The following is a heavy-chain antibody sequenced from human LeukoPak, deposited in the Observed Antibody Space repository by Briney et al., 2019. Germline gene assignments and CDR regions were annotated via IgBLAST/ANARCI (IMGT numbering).Heavy chain of an antibody. D-gene: IGHD3-22*01. CDR2: IYPGDSDT. J-gene: IGHJ6*02. CDR1: GYSFTSYW. V-gene: IGHV5-51*01. Sequence: GESLKISCKGSGYSFTSYWIGWVRQMPGKGLEWMGIIYPGDSDTRYSPSFQGQVTISADKSISTAYLQWSSLKASDTAMYYCARYPHNYDSSGYYPFYYGMDVWGQGTTVTVPS. CDR3: ARYPHNYDSSGYYPFYYGMDV.